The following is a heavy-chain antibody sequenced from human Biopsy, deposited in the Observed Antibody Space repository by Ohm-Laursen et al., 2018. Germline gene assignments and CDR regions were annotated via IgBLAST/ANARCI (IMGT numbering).Heavy chain of an antibody. Sequence: ASVTASCKASGYTFTSYHVHWVRQAPGHGLGWMGWINAKTGDTNYAQKFQGRVTMTRGTTISTAYVNLSSLRSADPAVYDCTRGGYYYDSLAYYYWFDPWGQGTLVTVSS. CDR2: INAKTGDT. J-gene: IGHJ5*02. CDR1: GYTFTSYH. CDR3: TRGGYYYDSLAYYYWFDP. D-gene: IGHD3-22*01. V-gene: IGHV1-2*02.